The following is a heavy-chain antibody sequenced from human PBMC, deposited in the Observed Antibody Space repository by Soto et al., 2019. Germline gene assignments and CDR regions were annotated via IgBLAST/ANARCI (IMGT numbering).Heavy chain of an antibody. CDR1: GFTFSNAW. V-gene: IGHV3-15*01. J-gene: IGHJ4*02. CDR2: IKSKTDGGTT. D-gene: IGHD1-26*01. CDR3: TTRAPSGSYYVV. Sequence: PGGSLRLSCAASGFTFSNAWMSWVRQAPGKGLEWVGRIKSKTDGGTTDYAAPVKGRFTISRDDSKNTLYLQMNSLKTEDTAVYYCTTRAPSGSYYVVWGQGTLVTVSS.